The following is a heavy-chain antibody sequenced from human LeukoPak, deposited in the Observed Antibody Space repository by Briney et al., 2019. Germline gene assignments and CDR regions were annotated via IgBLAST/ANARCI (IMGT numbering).Heavy chain of an antibody. CDR1: GFTFSSYW. V-gene: IGHV3-74*01. J-gene: IGHJ4*02. D-gene: IGHD2-2*01. CDR2: INTDGSST. CDR3: ARGTMPDY. Sequence: GSLRLSCAASGFTFSSYWMNWVRQAPGKGLVWVSRINTDGSSTNYADSVQGRFTISRDNAKNTLYLQMNSLRADDTAVYFCARGTMPDYWGQGTLVTVSS.